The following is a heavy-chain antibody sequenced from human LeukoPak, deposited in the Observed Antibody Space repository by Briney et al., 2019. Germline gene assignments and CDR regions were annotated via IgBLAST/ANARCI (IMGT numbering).Heavy chain of an antibody. V-gene: IGHV4-39*01. J-gene: IGHJ5*02. CDR3: ARVPGGALNWFDP. D-gene: IGHD1-1*01. CDR1: GGSISSSSYY. Sequence: SETLSLTCTVSGGSISSSSYYWGWIRQPPGKGLEWTGTIYYSGSTYYNPSLKSRVTISVYTSKNQFSLKLRSVTAADTSVYYCARVPGGALNWFDPWGQGTLVTVSS. CDR2: IYYSGST.